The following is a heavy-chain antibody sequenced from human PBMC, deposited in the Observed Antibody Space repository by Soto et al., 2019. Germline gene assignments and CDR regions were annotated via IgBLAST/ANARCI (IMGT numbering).Heavy chain of an antibody. CDR1: GFTFSSYS. J-gene: IGHJ6*02. D-gene: IGHD3-3*01. CDR2: ISSSSSYI. Sequence: EVQLVESGGGLVKPGGSLRLSCAASGFTFSSYSMNWVRQAPGKGLEWVSSISSSSSYIYYADSVKGRFTISRDNAKNSLYLQMNSLRAEDTAVYYCARDNGKRITIFGFHGMDVWGQGTTVTVSS. V-gene: IGHV3-21*01. CDR3: ARDNGKRITIFGFHGMDV.